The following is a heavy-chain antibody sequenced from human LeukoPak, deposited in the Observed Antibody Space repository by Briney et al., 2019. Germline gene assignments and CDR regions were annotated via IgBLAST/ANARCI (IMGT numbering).Heavy chain of an antibody. J-gene: IGHJ4*02. V-gene: IGHV1-69*13. D-gene: IGHD2-15*01. CDR3: ARVPMVVAAGGKFDY. CDR2: IIPIFGTA. Sequence: SVKVSCKASGGTFSSYAISWVRQAPGQGLEWMGGIIPIFGTANYAQKFQGRVTITADESTSTAYMELSSLRSDDTAVYYCARVPMVVAAGGKFDYWGQGTLVTVSS. CDR1: GGTFSSYA.